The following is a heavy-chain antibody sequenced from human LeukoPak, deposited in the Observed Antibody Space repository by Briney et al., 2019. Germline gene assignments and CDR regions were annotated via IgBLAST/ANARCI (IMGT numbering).Heavy chain of an antibody. D-gene: IGHD2-2*01. CDR2: IIPIFGTA. J-gene: IGHJ3*01. CDR1: GGTFSSYA. V-gene: IGHV1-69*01. Sequence: SVKVSCKASGGTFSSYAISWVRQAPGQGLEWMGGIIPIFGTANYAQKFQGRVTITADESTSTAYMELSSLRSEDTAVYYCATGESSTSCPWDWGQGTMVTVSS. CDR3: ATGESSTSCPWD.